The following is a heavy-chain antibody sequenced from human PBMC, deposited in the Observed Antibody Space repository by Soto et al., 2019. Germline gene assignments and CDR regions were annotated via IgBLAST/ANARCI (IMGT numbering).Heavy chain of an antibody. CDR2: IGTAGDT. D-gene: IGHD6-13*01. Sequence: EVQLVESGGDLVQPGGSLRLSCAASGFTFSSYDMQRARQATGKGLEWFSAIGTAGDTYYPGSVKGRFTISRENAKNSLYLQMTGLRGRDTAVYYFARSPPGVYHYFDRVNVRGHGTTITASS. CDR3: ARSPPGVYHYFDRVNV. J-gene: IGHJ6*01. V-gene: IGHV3-13*04. CDR1: GFTFSSYD.